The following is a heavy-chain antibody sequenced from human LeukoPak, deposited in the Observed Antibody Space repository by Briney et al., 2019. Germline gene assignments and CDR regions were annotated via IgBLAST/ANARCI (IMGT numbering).Heavy chain of an antibody. CDR1: GYTLTELS. D-gene: IGHD3-22*01. CDR2: FDPEGGET. J-gene: IGHJ4*02. V-gene: IGHV1-24*01. CDR3: ATVDYDSSALDY. Sequence: GASVKVSCKVSGYTLTELSMHWVRQAPGKGLEWMGGFDPEGGETIYAQKFQGRVTMTEDTSTDTAYMELSSLRSEDTAVYYCATVDYDSSALDYWGQGTLVTVSS.